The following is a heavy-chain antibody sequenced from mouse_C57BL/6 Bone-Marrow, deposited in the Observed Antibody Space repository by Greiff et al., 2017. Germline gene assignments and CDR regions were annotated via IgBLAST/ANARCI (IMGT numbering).Heavy chain of an antibody. CDR1: GFTFSSYC. Sequence: EVQLQESGGDLVKPGGSLKLSCAASGFTFSSYCMSWVRQTPDKRLEWVATISSGGSYTYYPDSVKGRFTISKDNAKNTLYLQMSSLKSEDTAMYCWASLWLRSGFAYWGQGTLVTGSA. V-gene: IGHV5-6*01. CDR3: ASLWLRSGFAY. D-gene: IGHD2-2*01. CDR2: ISSGGSYT. J-gene: IGHJ3*01.